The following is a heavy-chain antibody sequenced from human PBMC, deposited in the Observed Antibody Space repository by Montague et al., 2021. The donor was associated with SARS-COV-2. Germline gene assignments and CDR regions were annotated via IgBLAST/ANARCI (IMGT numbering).Heavy chain of an antibody. Sequence: IYYIGSTNYNPSLKSRVTISVDPSKNQFSLKLSSLTAADTAVYYCARDPWHITIFGVVTRYGMEVWGQGKTVTV. V-gene: IGHV4-59*01. D-gene: IGHD3-3*01. CDR3: ARDPWHITIFGVVTRYGMEV. J-gene: IGHJ6*01. CDR2: IYYIGST.